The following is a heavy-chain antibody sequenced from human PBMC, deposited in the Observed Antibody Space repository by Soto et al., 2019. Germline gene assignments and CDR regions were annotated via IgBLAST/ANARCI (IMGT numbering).Heavy chain of an antibody. CDR1: GYSFTSYW. CDR2: IYPGDSDT. J-gene: IGHJ6*02. D-gene: IGHD2-21*02. Sequence: PGESLKISCKGSGYSFTSYWIGWVRQMPGKGLEWMGIIYPGDSDTRYSPSFQGQVTISADKSISTAYMELFSLTSDDTAIYYCARAVYCGDDCYSYGMDVWGQGTTVTVSS. V-gene: IGHV5-51*01. CDR3: ARAVYCGDDCYSYGMDV.